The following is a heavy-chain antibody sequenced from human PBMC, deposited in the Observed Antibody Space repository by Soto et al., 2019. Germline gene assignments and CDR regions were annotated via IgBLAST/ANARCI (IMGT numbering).Heavy chain of an antibody. J-gene: IGHJ4*02. CDR2: MYNSGRT. CDR3: AGDRYSNWFDY. CDR1: GGSINTYI. Sequence: QLPLQESGPGLVKPSETLSLTCTVSGGSINTYIWSWIRQPPGKGLEWVEHMYNSGRTNYNPSLRSRVGISVHSSRSQDSPKLTAVTAADTAVYYCAGDRYSNWFDYWGQASLVTVAS. D-gene: IGHD4-4*01. V-gene: IGHV4-59*01.